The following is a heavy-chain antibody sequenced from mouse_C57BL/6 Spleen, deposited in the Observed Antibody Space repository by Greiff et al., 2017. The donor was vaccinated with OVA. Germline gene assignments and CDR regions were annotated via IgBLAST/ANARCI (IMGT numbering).Heavy chain of an antibody. CDR1: GYAFSSSW. CDR2: IYPGDGDT. CDR3: AREDSSGPDYFDY. V-gene: IGHV1-82*01. Sequence: QVQLQQSGPELVKPGASVKISCKASGYAFSSSWMNWVKQRPGQGLEWIGRIYPGDGDTNYNGKFKGKATLTADKSSSTAYMQLSSLTSEDSAVYFCAREDSSGPDYFDYWGQGTTLTVSS. D-gene: IGHD3-2*02. J-gene: IGHJ2*01.